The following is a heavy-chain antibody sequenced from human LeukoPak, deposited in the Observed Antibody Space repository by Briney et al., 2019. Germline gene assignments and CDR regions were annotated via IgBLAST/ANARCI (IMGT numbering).Heavy chain of an antibody. V-gene: IGHV3-9*01. CDR3: ARDITTMVVAVSRLFGDAFDI. D-gene: IGHD2-15*01. CDR1: GFTFDDYA. J-gene: IGHJ3*02. Sequence: GGSLRLSCAASGFTFDDYAMHWVRQAPGKGLEWVSGISWNSGSIGYADSVKGRFTISRDNAKNSLYLQMNSLRAEDTAVYYCARDITTMVVAVSRLFGDAFDIWGQGTMVTVSS. CDR2: ISWNSGSI.